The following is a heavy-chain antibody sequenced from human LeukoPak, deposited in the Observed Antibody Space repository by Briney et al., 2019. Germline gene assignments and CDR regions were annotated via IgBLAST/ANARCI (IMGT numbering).Heavy chain of an antibody. V-gene: IGHV3-7*01. CDR2: IKQDGREK. CDR3: TRDFGD. Sequence: GGSLRLSCAVSGFTFSSYWMTWVRQAPGKGLEWVANIKQDGREKYYVDSVKGRFTISRDNAKNSLYLQMNSLRAEDTAVYYCTRDFGDWGQGTLVTVSS. CDR1: GFTFSSYW. J-gene: IGHJ4*02.